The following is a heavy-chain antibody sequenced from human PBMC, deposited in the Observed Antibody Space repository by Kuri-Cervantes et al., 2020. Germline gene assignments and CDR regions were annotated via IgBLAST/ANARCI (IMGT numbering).Heavy chain of an antibody. CDR3: ARNRPSLWGRRYYFDY. J-gene: IGHJ4*02. Sequence: ASVKVSCKASGYTFTSYDINWVRQATGQGLEWMGWMNPNSGNTGYAQKFQGRVTMTRNTSISTAYMELSSLRSEDTAVYYRARNRPSLWGRRYYFDYWGQGTLVTVSS. CDR2: MNPNSGNT. V-gene: IGHV1-8*01. CDR1: GYTFTSYD. D-gene: IGHD6-6*01.